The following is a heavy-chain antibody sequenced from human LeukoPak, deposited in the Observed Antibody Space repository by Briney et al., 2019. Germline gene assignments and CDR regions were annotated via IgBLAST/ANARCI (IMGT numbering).Heavy chain of an antibody. J-gene: IGHJ4*02. Sequence: QPGGSLRPSCTASRFTFSTYAMSWVRQAPGKGLERVSSISGSGDTTYYTGSVKGRFTISRDNSKNALYLQMSSLRAEDTAVYYCAKSQRNDQQVVQRIDYWGQGTLVTVSS. CDR3: AKSQRNDQQVVQRIDY. D-gene: IGHD2-2*01. V-gene: IGHV3-23*01. CDR2: ISGSGDTT. CDR1: RFTFSTYA.